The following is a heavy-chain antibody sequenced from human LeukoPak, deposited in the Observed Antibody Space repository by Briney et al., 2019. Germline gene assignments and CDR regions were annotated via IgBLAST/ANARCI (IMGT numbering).Heavy chain of an antibody. CDR3: AKTNSESQTTVGN. Sequence: GGSLRLSCAASGFTFNTYGMPWVRQAPGKGLEWVSVIWSDGTHKYYSDSVKGRFTISRDNSKNTLYLEMNSLRVEDTAVYYCAKTNSESQTTVGNWGQGTLVTVSS. V-gene: IGHV3-33*06. J-gene: IGHJ4*02. CDR1: GFTFNTYG. CDR2: IWSDGTHK. D-gene: IGHD1-26*01.